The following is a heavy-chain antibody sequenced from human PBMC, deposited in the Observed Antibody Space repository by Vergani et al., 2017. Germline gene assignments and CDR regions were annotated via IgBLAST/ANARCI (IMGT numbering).Heavy chain of an antibody. J-gene: IGHJ6*03. CDR1: GGSFSGYY. D-gene: IGHD2-2*02. CDR2: INHSGST. V-gene: IGHV4-34*01. Sequence: QVQLQQWGAGLLKPSETLSLTCAVYGGSFSGYYWSWIRQPPGKGLEWIGEINHSGSTNYNPSLKSRVTISVDTSKNQFSLKLSSVTAAETAVYYCARGPRLYWSSTSCYTGYYYYMDVWGKGTTVTVSS. CDR3: ARGPRLYWSSTSCYTGYYYYMDV.